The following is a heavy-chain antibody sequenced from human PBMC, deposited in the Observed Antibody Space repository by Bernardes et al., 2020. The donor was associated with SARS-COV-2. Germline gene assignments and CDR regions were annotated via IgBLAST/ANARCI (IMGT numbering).Heavy chain of an antibody. D-gene: IGHD3-3*01. V-gene: IGHV4-31*03. Sequence: SEPLSLTCTVSGGSISSVGYCWSWIRPQPGKGLEWIGYIYGSGSTYYNPSLKSRVTISVDTYKNQFSLKLSSVTAADTAEYYCAREPARITIFGVDRYGMDVWGQGTTVTVSS. CDR3: AREPARITIFGVDRYGMDV. J-gene: IGHJ6*02. CDR1: GGSISSVGYC. CDR2: IYGSGST.